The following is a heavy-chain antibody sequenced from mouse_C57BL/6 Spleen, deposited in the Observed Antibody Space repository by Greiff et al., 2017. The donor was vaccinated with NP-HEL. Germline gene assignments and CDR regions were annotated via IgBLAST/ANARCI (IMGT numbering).Heavy chain of an antibody. J-gene: IGHJ4*01. CDR3: ALLRRSLYAMDY. D-gene: IGHD2-4*01. CDR2: IDPSDSET. V-gene: IGHV1-52*01. CDR1: GYTFTSYW. Sequence: QVQLQQPGAELVRPGSSVKLSCKASGYTFTSYWMHWVKQRPMQGLEWIGNIDPSDSETHYNQKFKDKATLTVDKSSSTAYMQLSSLTSEDSAVYYCALLRRSLYAMDYWGQGTSVTVSS.